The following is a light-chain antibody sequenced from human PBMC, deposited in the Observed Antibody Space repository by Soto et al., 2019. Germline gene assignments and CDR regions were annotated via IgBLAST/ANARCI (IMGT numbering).Light chain of an antibody. Sequence: QLVLTQPPSASGTPGQRVTISCSGSSSNIGSNTVNWYQQLPGTAPKLLIYRNNQRPSGVPDRFFGSKSGTSASLAISGLQSGDEADYYCAAWDDSLNGLVFGGGTQLTVL. J-gene: IGLJ2*01. CDR2: RNN. CDR3: AAWDDSLNGLV. V-gene: IGLV1-44*01. CDR1: SSNIGSNT.